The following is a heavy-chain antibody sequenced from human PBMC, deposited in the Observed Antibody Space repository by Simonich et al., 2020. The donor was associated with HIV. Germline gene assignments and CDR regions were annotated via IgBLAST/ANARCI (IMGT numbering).Heavy chain of an antibody. J-gene: IGHJ3*02. Sequence: QVRLVQSGTEVKKPGASVKVSCKASGYTFTNYGITWVRQAPGQGLEWMGRVNPNSWGPDYPQKFQGRVTMTRDKSITTAYMELSRLRSDDTAFYYCATHGPGSYSSALDIWGQGTMVTVSS. CDR3: ATHGPGSYSSALDI. V-gene: IGHV1-2*06. CDR2: VNPNSWGP. D-gene: IGHD1-26*01. CDR1: GYTFTNYG.